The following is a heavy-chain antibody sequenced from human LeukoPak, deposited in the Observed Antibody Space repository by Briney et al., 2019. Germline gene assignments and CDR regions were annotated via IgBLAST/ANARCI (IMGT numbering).Heavy chain of an antibody. CDR1: GGTFSSYA. CDR3: ARVAGIAAAGTGDYYYYYMDV. D-gene: IGHD6-13*01. J-gene: IGHJ6*03. V-gene: IGHV1-69*06. CDR2: IIPIFGTA. Sequence: ASVKVSCKASGGTFSSYAINWVRQAPGQGLKWMGGIIPIFGTANYAQKFQGRVTITADKSTSTAYMELSSLRSEDTAVYYCARVAGIAAAGTGDYYYYYMDVWGKGTTVTVSS.